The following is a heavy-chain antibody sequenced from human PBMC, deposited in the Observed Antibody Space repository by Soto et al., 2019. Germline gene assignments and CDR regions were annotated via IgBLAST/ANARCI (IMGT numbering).Heavy chain of an antibody. CDR2: ISGSGIST. CDR1: GFTFSRYA. D-gene: IGHD5-12*01. CDR3: AKDRPRGGGYSGYDLDY. Sequence: EVQLLESGGGLVQPGGSLRLSCAASGFTFSRYAMNWVRQAPGRGLEWVSAISGSGISTYYADSVKGRFTISRDNSKTTLYLQMNSRRAEDTAVYYCAKDRPRGGGYSGYDLDYWGQGTLVTVSS. J-gene: IGHJ4*02. V-gene: IGHV3-23*01.